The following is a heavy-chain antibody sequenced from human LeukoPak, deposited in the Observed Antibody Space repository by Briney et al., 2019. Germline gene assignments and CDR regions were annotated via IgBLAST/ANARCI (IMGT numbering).Heavy chain of an antibody. CDR1: GGSISTYY. V-gene: IGHV4-4*07. CDR3: ARGTVPNAFDI. D-gene: IGHD1/OR15-1a*01. Sequence: SETLSLTCTVSGGSISTYYWSWVRQPAGKGLEWIGRIYTSGSTNYNPSLKRRVTMSVDTSKNQFSLKLSSVTAADTAVYFCARGTVPNAFDIWGQGTTVTVS. J-gene: IGHJ3*02. CDR2: IYTSGST.